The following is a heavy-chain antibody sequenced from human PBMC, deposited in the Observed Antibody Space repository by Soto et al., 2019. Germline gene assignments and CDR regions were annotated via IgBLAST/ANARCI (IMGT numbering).Heavy chain of an antibody. Sequence: SETLSLTCAVYGGSISSFYWSWIRQPPGKGLEWIGYIYYSGSTNYNPSLKSRVTISVDTSKNQFSLKLSSVTAADTAVYYCARGGVGATTAWGQGTLVTAPQ. J-gene: IGHJ5*02. CDR2: IYYSGST. CDR3: ARGGVGATTA. CDR1: GGSISSFY. D-gene: IGHD1-26*01. V-gene: IGHV4-59*01.